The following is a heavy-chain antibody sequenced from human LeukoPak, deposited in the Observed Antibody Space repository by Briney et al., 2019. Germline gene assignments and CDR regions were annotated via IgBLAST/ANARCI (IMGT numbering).Heavy chain of an antibody. CDR1: GGSISSYY. J-gene: IGHJ4*02. Sequence: SGTLSLTCTVSGGSISSYYWSWIRQPPGKGLEWIGYIYYSGSTNYNPSLKSRVTISVDTSKNQFSLKLSSVTAADTAVYYCARNRYSSSFFDYWGQGTLVTVSS. CDR3: ARNRYSSSFFDY. D-gene: IGHD6-13*01. V-gene: IGHV4-59*01. CDR2: IYYSGST.